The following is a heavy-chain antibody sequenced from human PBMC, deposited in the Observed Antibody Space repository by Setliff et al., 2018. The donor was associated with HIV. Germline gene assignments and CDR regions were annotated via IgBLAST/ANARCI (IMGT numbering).Heavy chain of an antibody. V-gene: IGHV3-7*03. CDR2: IKQDETEK. J-gene: IGHJ4*02. D-gene: IGHD3-22*01. CDR3: ARGLTDPWFFYDNSGLNPFNY. Sequence: GGSLRLSCAASGFTFSTYWMTWVRQAPGKGLEWVANIKQDETEKYYVDSVKGRFTVSRDNAKNSLYLQMNNLTVEDTAVYYCARGLTDPWFFYDNSGLNPFNYWGQGAQVTVSS. CDR1: GFTFSTYW.